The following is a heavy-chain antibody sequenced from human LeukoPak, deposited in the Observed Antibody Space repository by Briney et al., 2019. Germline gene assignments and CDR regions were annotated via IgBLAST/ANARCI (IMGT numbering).Heavy chain of an antibody. CDR1: GFTFSSYA. CDR2: ISYDGSNK. V-gene: IGHV3-30*04. J-gene: IGHJ4*02. Sequence: PGRSLGLSCAASGFTFSSYAMHWVRQAPGKGLEWVAVISYDGSNKYYADSVKGRFTISRDNSKNTLYLQMNSLRAEDTAVYYCAREARVAPYFGYWGQGTLVTVSS. D-gene: IGHD4-23*01. CDR3: AREARVAPYFGY.